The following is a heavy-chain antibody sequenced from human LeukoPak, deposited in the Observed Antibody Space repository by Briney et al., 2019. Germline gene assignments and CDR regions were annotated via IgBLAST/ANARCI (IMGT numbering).Heavy chain of an antibody. D-gene: IGHD2-2*02. Sequence: PSETLSLTCTVSGGSISSGSYYWRWIRQPAGKGLEWIGRIYTSGSTNYNPSLKSRVTISVDTSKNQFSLKLSSVTAADTAVYYCARDGSHDCSRTSCYTFDYWGQGTLVTVSS. CDR1: GGSISSGSYY. V-gene: IGHV4-61*02. J-gene: IGHJ4*02. CDR3: ARDGSHDCSRTSCYTFDY. CDR2: IYTSGST.